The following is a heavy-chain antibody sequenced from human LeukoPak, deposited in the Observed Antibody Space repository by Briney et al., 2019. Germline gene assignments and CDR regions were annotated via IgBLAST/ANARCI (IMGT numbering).Heavy chain of an antibody. D-gene: IGHD3-22*01. Sequence: SETLSLTYAVYGGSFSGYYWSWIRQPPGKGLEWIGYIYYSGSTNYNPSLKSRVTISVDTSKNQFSLKLSSVTAADTAVYYCARDLTGHYYDSSGYWHDAFDIWGQGTMVTVSS. CDR1: GGSFSGYY. J-gene: IGHJ3*02. CDR3: ARDLTGHYYDSSGYWHDAFDI. V-gene: IGHV4-59*01. CDR2: IYYSGST.